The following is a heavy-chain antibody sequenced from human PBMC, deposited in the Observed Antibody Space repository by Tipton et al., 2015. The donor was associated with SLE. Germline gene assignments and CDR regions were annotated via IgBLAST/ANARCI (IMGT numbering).Heavy chain of an antibody. Sequence: QLVQSGSELKKPGASGKVSCKASGYTSTSYAMNWVRPAPGQGLEWMGWINTNTGNPTYAQGFTGRFVFSLDTSVSTAYLQNSSLKAEDTAVYYCASDKWYGSSAATGYWGLRPLVTGSS. CDR2: INTNTGNP. CDR3: ASDKWYGSSAATGY. CDR1: GYTSTSYA. V-gene: IGHV7-4-1*02. J-gene: IGHJ4*02. D-gene: IGHD2-15*01.